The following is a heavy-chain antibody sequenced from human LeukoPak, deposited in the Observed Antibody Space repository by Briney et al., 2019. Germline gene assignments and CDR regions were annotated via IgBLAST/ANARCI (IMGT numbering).Heavy chain of an antibody. D-gene: IGHD3/OR15-3a*01. CDR3: AREYHRTGPDAFDV. CDR2: ISSTGMTT. V-gene: IGHV3-11*04. J-gene: IGHJ3*01. CDR1: GFTLSDYY. Sequence: GGSLRLSCATSGFTLSDYYMSWIRQAPGKGLEWVSYISSTGMTTYYSDSVKGRFTISRDNAKNSLYLQMNSLRAEDTAVYYCAREYHRTGPDAFDVWGQGTMVTVSS.